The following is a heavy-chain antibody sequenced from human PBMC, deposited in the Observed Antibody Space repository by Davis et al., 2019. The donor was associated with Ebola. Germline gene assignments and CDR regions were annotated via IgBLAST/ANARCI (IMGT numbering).Heavy chain of an antibody. J-gene: IGHJ6*03. Sequence: GESLKISCAASGFTFSSYALNWVRQAPGKGLEWVSSISRSGITTYYTDSVKGLFTISRDNSKDTLYLQMNSLSAEDTAVYFCAKEGVRASGYFHPGYSFYYLDVWGKGTTVSVSS. CDR1: GFTFSSYA. CDR3: AKEGVRASGYFHPGYSFYYLDV. D-gene: IGHD3-3*01. CDR2: ISRSGITT. V-gene: IGHV3-23*01.